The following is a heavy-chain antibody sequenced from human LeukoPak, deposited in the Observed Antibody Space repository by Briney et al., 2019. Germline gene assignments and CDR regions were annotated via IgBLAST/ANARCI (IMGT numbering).Heavy chain of an antibody. V-gene: IGHV4-59*01. J-gene: IGHJ4*02. CDR3: ARGTYDILTGYFLFDY. CDR2: IYYSGST. CDR1: GGSISSYY. D-gene: IGHD3-9*01. Sequence: SETLSLTCTVSGGSISSYYWSWIRQPPGKRLEWIGYIYYSGSTNYNPSLKSRVTISVDTSKNQFSLKLSSVTAADTAVYYCARGTYDILTGYFLFDYWGQGTLVTVSS.